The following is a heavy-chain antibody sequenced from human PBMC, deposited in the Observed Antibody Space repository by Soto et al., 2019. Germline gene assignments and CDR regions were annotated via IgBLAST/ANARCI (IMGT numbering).Heavy chain of an antibody. J-gene: IGHJ6*04. CDR1: GFTFSSYA. V-gene: IGHV3-23*01. Sequence: GGSLRLSCAASGFTFSSYAMSWVRQAPGKGLEWVSGISGSGSSTYYADSVKGRFTISRDNSKNTLYLQMNSLRAEDTAVYYCAKGYRFYYYGVYVWGKRTTVTVSS. D-gene: IGHD1-26*01. CDR2: ISGSGSST. CDR3: AKGYRFYYYGVYV.